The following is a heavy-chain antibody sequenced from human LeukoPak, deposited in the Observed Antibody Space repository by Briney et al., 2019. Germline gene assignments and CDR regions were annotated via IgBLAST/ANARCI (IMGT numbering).Heavy chain of an antibody. D-gene: IGHD3-10*01. CDR3: AGTMVRGVTLNWFDP. CDR1: GGSISSYY. J-gene: IGHJ5*02. CDR2: IYYSGST. V-gene: IGHV4-59*01. Sequence: SETLSLTCTAPGGSISSYYWSWIRQPPGKGLEWIGYIYYSGSTNYNPSLKSRVTISVDTSKNQFSLKLSSVTAADTAVYYCAGTMVRGVTLNWFDPWGQGTLVTVSS.